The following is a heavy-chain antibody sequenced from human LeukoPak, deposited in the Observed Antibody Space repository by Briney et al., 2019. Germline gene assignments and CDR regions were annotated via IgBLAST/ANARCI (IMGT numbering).Heavy chain of an antibody. CDR3: AREMKWGVVPAADDAFDI. Sequence: GASVKVSCKASGYTFTSYGISWVRQAPGQGLEWMGWISAYNGNTNYAQKFQGRVTMTRDTSISTAYMELSRLRSDDTAVYYCAREMKWGVVPAADDAFDIWGQGTMVTVSS. CDR1: GYTFTSYG. V-gene: IGHV1-18*01. J-gene: IGHJ3*02. CDR2: ISAYNGNT. D-gene: IGHD2-2*01.